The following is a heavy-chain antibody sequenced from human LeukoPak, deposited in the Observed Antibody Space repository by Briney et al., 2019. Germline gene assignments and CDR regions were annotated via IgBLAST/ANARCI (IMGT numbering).Heavy chain of an antibody. CDR2: IRFDGSNK. CDR3: AKGIMTTVTTDAFDI. J-gene: IGHJ3*02. Sequence: PGGSLRLSCAASGFTFSSSGMHWVRQAPGKGLEWVAFIRFDGSNKDYADSVKGRFTISRGNSKNTLYLQMNSLRTDDTAVYYCAKGIMTTVTTDAFDIWGQGTMVTVSS. CDR1: GFTFSSSG. D-gene: IGHD4-17*01. V-gene: IGHV3-30*02.